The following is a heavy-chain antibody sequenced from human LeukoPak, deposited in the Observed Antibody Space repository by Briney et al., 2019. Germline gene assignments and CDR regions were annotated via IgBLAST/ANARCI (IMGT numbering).Heavy chain of an antibody. V-gene: IGHV4-4*02. J-gene: IGHJ5*02. D-gene: IGHD6-19*01. CDR1: GGSISSSNW. CDR3: ARAFDDSGWYTISWFDP. Sequence: PSETLSLTCAVSGGSISSSNWWSWVRQPPGKGLEWIGEIYHSGSTNYNPSLKSRVTISVDKSKNQFSLKLSSVTAADTAVYYCARAFDDSGWYTISWFDPWGQGTLVTVSS. CDR2: IYHSGST.